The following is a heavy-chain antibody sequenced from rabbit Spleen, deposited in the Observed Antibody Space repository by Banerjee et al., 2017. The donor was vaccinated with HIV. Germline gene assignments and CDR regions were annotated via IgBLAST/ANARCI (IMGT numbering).Heavy chain of an antibody. CDR3: ARSYADGTYAYFNL. V-gene: IGHV1S40*01. Sequence: QSLEESGGDLVKPGASLTLTCTASGFSFSSSYYMCWVRQAPGKGLECVACIYAGSDGSTYYASWAKGRFTISRTSSTTVTLQMTSLTAADTATYFCARSYADGTYAYFNLWGPGTWSPS. CDR1: GFSFSSSYY. D-gene: IGHD6-1*01. J-gene: IGHJ4*01. CDR2: IYAGSDGST.